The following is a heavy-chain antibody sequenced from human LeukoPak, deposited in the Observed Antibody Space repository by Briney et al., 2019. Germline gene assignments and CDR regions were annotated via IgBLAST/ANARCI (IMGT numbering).Heavy chain of an antibody. J-gene: IGHJ4*02. D-gene: IGHD5-18*01. Sequence: PGGSLRLSCAASGITFSSYSMTWVRQAPGKGLEWVSSISSSSSYIYYADSVKGRFTISRDNAKNSLYLQMNSLRAEDTAVYYCARGLPDTAMPRGDWGQGTLVTVSS. CDR3: ARGLPDTAMPRGD. V-gene: IGHV3-21*01. CDR1: GITFSSYS. CDR2: ISSSSSYI.